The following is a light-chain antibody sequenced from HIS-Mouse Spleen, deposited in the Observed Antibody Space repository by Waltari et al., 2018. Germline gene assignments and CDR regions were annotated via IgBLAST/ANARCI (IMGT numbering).Light chain of an antibody. CDR1: AVPTKY. Sequence: SSALTQPPSVSVSPGQPATITCIADAVPTKYTSWYQQKSGQAPVLVIYEDSKRPSGIPERFSGSSSGTMATLTISGAQVEDEADYYCYSTDSSGNHRVFGGGTKLTVL. J-gene: IGLJ2*01. CDR3: YSTDSSGNHRV. CDR2: EDS. V-gene: IGLV3-10*01.